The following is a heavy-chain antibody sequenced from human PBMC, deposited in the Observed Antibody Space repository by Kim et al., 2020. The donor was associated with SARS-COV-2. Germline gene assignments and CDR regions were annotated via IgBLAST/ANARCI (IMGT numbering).Heavy chain of an antibody. J-gene: IGHJ6*03. D-gene: IGHD2-2*02. V-gene: IGHV1-18*01. Sequence: NYAQKLQGRDTMTTDPSTSTAYMELRSLRSDDTAVYYCARATYYTYDMDVWGKGTTVTVSS. CDR3: ARATYYTYDMDV.